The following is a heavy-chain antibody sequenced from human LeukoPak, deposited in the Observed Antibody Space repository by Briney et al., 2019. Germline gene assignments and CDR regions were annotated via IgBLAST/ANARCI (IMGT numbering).Heavy chain of an antibody. V-gene: IGHV3-43*02. CDR2: ITGDADST. J-gene: IGHJ4*02. CDR3: AKDRMKGYYDISGFDY. D-gene: IGHD3-22*01. CDR1: GFTFDDYA. Sequence: GGSLRLACAASGFTFDDYAMHWVRRAPGKGLEWVSLITGDADSTYYGDSVKGRFTISRDNSKNSLYLQMNSLRTEDTALYYCAKDRMKGYYDISGFDYWGQGTLVTVSS.